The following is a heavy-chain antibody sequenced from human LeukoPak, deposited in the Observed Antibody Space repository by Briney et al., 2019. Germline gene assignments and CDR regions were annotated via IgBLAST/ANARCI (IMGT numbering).Heavy chain of an antibody. CDR1: GYTFTNHY. Sequence: ASVKVSCKASGYTFTNHYMHWVRQAPGQGLEWVGWMNSKSGGTNYAQNFQGRVTMTRDTSIRTAYMDLSSLTSDDTAVYYCARGTGTSWFDVWGQGTLVTVSS. V-gene: IGHV1-2*02. D-gene: IGHD1-7*01. CDR2: MNSKSGGT. CDR3: ARGTGTSWFDV. J-gene: IGHJ5*02.